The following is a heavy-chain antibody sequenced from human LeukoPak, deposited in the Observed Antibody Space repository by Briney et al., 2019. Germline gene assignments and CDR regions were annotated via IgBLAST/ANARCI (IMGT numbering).Heavy chain of an antibody. D-gene: IGHD5-18*01. CDR2: VRTKAYGGTA. J-gene: IGHJ4*02. V-gene: IGHV3-49*04. CDR1: GFTFGDYA. Sequence: PGRSLRLSCTASGFTFGDYAMSWVRQAPGQGLEWVGFVRTKAYGGTAEYAASVKGRSTISRDDSKSIAYLQMNSLKTEDTAVYYCTRAGLRGYSYGFDYWGQGTLVTVSS. CDR3: TRAGLRGYSYGFDY.